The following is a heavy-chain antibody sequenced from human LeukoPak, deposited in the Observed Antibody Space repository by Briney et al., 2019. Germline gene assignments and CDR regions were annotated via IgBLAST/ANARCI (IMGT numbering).Heavy chain of an antibody. CDR2: MNPNSGNT. CDR1: GYTFTSYD. CDR3: ARIRGRSSTSFYAFDI. D-gene: IGHD2-2*01. Sequence: ASVKVSCKASGYTFTSYDINWVRQATGQGLEWMGWMNPNSGNTGYAQKFQGRVTITRNTSISTAYMELSSLRSEDTAVYYCARIRGRSSTSFYAFDIWGQGTMVTVSS. J-gene: IGHJ3*02. V-gene: IGHV1-8*03.